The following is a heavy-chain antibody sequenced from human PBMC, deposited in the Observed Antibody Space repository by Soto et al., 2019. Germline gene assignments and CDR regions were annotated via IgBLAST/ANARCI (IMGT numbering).Heavy chain of an antibody. CDR1: GGTFSSYT. CDR3: ARRVAVAATMEFYY. V-gene: IGHV1-69*02. Sequence: QVQLVQSGAEVKKPGSSVKVSCKASGGTFSSYTISWGRQAPGQGLEWMGRIIPILGIANYAQKFQGRVTITADKSTSTAYMELSSLRFEDTAVYYCARRVAVAATMEFYYWGQGTLVTVSS. D-gene: IGHD2-15*01. J-gene: IGHJ4*02. CDR2: IIPILGIA.